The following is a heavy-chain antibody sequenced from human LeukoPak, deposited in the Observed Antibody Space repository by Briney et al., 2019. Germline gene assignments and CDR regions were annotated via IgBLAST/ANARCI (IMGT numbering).Heavy chain of an antibody. CDR1: GFTFSSYW. CDR2: IKQDGSEK. J-gene: IGHJ4*02. CDR3: ARELHHDFWSGYYPAYYFDY. Sequence: PGGSLRLSCAASGFTFSSYWMSWVRQAPGKGLEWVANIKQDGSEKYYVDPVKGRFTISRDNAKNSLYLQMNSLRAEDTAVYYCARELHHDFWSGYYPAYYFDYWGQGTLVTVSS. V-gene: IGHV3-7*01. D-gene: IGHD3-3*01.